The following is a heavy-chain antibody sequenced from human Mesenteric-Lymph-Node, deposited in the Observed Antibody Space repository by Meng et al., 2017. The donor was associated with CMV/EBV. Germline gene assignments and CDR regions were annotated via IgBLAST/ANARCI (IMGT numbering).Heavy chain of an antibody. J-gene: IGHJ4*02. Sequence: CRGSGYSFTNFWIAWVRQMPGKGLEWMGIVFPGDSETRYSPSFQGQVTISADKSTTTAYLQWTSLGASDSAMYFCATNSLVGATTFDYWGQGTLVTVSS. CDR2: VFPGDSET. CDR3: ATNSLVGATTFDY. D-gene: IGHD1-26*01. CDR1: GYSFTNFW. V-gene: IGHV5-51*01.